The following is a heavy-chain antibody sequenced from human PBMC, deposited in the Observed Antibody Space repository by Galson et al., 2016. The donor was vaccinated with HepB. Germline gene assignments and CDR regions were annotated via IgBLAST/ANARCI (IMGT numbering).Heavy chain of an antibody. Sequence: SGYTFTSYYMDWVRQAPGQGFEWMGIINPTGGSTNYAQKFQGRVTMTSDTSTSTVYMELSSLTSEDTAVYYCARGSCSGGSCYNLDYWGQGTLVTVSS. CDR2: INPTGGST. CDR1: GYTFTSYY. D-gene: IGHD2-15*01. CDR3: ARGSCSGGSCYNLDY. V-gene: IGHV1-46*01. J-gene: IGHJ4*02.